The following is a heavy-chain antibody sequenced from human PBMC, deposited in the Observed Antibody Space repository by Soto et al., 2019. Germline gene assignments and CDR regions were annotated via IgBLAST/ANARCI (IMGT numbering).Heavy chain of an antibody. V-gene: IGHV5-51*01. CDR3: AMRGRVRESGYYFFDY. D-gene: IGHD3-22*01. Sequence: GESLKISCKGSGYSFTSYWIGWVRQMPGKGLEWMGIIYPGDSGTRYSPSFQGQVTISADKSISTAYLQWSSLKASDTAMYYCAMRGRVRESGYYFFDYWGQGTLVTVSS. CDR2: IYPGDSGT. J-gene: IGHJ4*02. CDR1: GYSFTSYW.